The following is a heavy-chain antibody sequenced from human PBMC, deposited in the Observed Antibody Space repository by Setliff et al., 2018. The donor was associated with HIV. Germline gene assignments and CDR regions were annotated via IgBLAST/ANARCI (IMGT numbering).Heavy chain of an antibody. V-gene: IGHV4-4*02. Sequence: PSETLSLTCTVSGGSIRSNDWWSWVRQPPGKGLELIGEIHHSGSTNYNPSLKSRVTISVDKSKKQFSLKVTSVTAADTAVYYCARDGPQTYGDYERYYFDYWGQGTLVTVSS. CDR1: GGSIRSNDW. CDR3: ARDGPQTYGDYERYYFDY. CDR2: IHHSGST. J-gene: IGHJ4*02. D-gene: IGHD4-17*01.